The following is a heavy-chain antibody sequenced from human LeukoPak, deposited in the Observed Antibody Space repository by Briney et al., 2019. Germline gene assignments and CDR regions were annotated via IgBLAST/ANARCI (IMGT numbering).Heavy chain of an antibody. CDR2: INTDGRRT. CDR1: RFTFIANW. Sequence: GGSLRLSSAASRFTFIANWMHWGRAAPGEGLVWVSSINTDGRRTGYADSVKGRFTISRDNAKNTLYLQMNSLTAEATAVYYCAGGRVRDYWGQGTLVTVSS. V-gene: IGHV3-74*01. J-gene: IGHJ4*02. D-gene: IGHD2-15*01. CDR3: AGGRVRDY.